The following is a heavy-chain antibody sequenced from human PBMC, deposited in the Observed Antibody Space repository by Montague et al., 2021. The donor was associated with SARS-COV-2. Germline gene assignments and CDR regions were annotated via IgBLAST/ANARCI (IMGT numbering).Heavy chain of an antibody. Sequence: SETLSLTCTVSGGSISSYYWSWIRQSAGKGLEWIGRIHTSGSTDYNHSLNSRVTMSVDTSKNQFSLKLSSVTAADTAVYDCASGKDYDLCRGSYSHDYVSGMDVWGQGTTVTVSS. J-gene: IGHJ6*02. CDR2: IHTSGST. V-gene: IGHV4-4*07. CDR1: GGSISSYY. CDR3: ASGKDYDLCRGSYSHDYVSGMDV. D-gene: IGHD3-3*01.